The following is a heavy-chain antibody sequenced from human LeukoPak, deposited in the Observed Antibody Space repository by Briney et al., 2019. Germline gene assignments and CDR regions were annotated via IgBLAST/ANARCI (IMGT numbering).Heavy chain of an antibody. CDR1: GFTFRSFV. J-gene: IGHJ4*02. CDR3: SKERPEEYYASGIYFDY. D-gene: IGHD3-10*01. Sequence: PGRSLTLSCAASGFTFRSFVMHWVRQAPGKGLEWVAAISYEDGSNKYYADSVKGRFTISRDNSKYTVYLEMNSLRVEDTAMYYCSKERPEEYYASGIYFDYWGQGTLVTVSS. CDR2: ISYEDGSNK. V-gene: IGHV3-30*04.